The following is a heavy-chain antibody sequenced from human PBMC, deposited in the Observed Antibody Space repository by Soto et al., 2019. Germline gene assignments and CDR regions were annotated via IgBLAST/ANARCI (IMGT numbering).Heavy chain of an antibody. CDR3: TTTDYGDDPFDY. V-gene: IGHV3-73*02. CDR2: IRSKANSYAT. CDR1: GFTFSGSA. Sequence: EVQLVESGGGLVQPGGSLKLSCAASGFTFSGSAMHWVRQASGKGLEWVGRIRSKANSYATAYAASVKGRFTISRDDSKTTAYLQMNSRKTEDTAVYYCTTTDYGDDPFDYWGQGTLVTVSS. J-gene: IGHJ4*02. D-gene: IGHD4-17*01.